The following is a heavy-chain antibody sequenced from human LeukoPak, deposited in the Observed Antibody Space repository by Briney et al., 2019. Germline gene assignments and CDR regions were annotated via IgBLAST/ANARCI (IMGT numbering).Heavy chain of an antibody. V-gene: IGHV3-30*04. D-gene: IGHD6-25*01. CDR2: IAYDGSYT. J-gene: IGHJ5*01. CDR3: ARGYRPYNSACLFAS. CDR1: GFTFSTYT. Sequence: GGSVRLSCAASGFTFSTYTMHWVRQAPGKGLEWVAVIAYDGSYTYYAESVRGRFTFSRDNSKNTLYLQMNSLKPEDTAVYYCARGYRPYNSACLFASWGQGTLVTVSS.